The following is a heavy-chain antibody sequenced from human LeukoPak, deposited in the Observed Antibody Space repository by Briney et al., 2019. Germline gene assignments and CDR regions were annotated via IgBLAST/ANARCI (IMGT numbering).Heavy chain of an antibody. CDR1: GYTFTSYY. V-gene: IGHV1-46*01. CDR2: INPSGGST. D-gene: IGHD3-22*01. J-gene: IGHJ4*02. CDR3: AVLWSSGYYVHDY. Sequence: ASVKVSCKASGYTFTSYYMHWVRQAPGQGLEWMGIINPSGGSTSYAQKFQGRVTMTIDTSTSTAYMELRSLRSDDTAVYYCAVLWSSGYYVHDYWGQGTLVTVSS.